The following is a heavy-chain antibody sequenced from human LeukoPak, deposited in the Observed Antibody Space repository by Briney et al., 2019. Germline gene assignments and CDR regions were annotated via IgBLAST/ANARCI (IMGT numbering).Heavy chain of an antibody. J-gene: IGHJ6*04. CDR2: TYYRSKWYN. CDR3: ARDLALDV. CDR1: GDSVSRNSAA. Sequence: SQTLTLTCAISGDSVSRNSAAWNWIRQSPSRGLEWLGRTYYRSKWYNDYALSVQSRITINADTSTNEFSLQLNSVTPGDTAVYYCARDLALDVRGKGTTVTVSS. V-gene: IGHV6-1*01.